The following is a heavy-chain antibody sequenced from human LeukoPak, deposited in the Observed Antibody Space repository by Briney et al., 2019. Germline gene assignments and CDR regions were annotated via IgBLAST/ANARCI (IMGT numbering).Heavy chain of an antibody. CDR2: IYYSGST. CDR3: ARLEYYYDSSGSDI. V-gene: IGHV4-59*08. J-gene: IGHJ3*02. CDR1: GGSISSYY. Sequence: SETLSLTCTVSGGSISSYYWSWIRQPPGKGLEWIGYIYYSGSTNYNPSLKSRVTISLDTSKNQFSLNLTSVTAADTAVYYCARLEYYYDSSGSDIWGQGTMVTVSS. D-gene: IGHD3-22*01.